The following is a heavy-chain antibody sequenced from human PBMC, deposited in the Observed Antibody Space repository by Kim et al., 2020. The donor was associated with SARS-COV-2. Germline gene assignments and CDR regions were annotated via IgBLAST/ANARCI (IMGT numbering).Heavy chain of an antibody. CDR1: GFTFSSYG. J-gene: IGHJ4*02. CDR3: ARQLWFGESHLDY. CDR2: ISYDGSNK. V-gene: IGHV3-30*03. Sequence: GGSLRLSCAASGFTFSSYGMHWVRQAPDKGLEWVAVISYDGSNKYYADSVKGRFTISRDNSKNTLYLQMNSLRAEDTAVYYCARQLWFGESHLDYWGQGT. D-gene: IGHD3-10*01.